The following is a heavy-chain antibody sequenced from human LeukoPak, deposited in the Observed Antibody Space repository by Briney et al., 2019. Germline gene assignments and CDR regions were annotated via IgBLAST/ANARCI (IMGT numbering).Heavy chain of an antibody. J-gene: IGHJ4*02. CDR3: ARDSDGDPSFDY. Sequence: PGGSLRLSCAASGFTFSSSDMNWVRQTPGKGLEWISYITGSSETIIYADSVKGRFTISRDNAKNSLFLQMNSLRDEDTAVYYCARDSDGDPSFDYWGQGSLVSVSS. CDR1: GFTFSSSD. D-gene: IGHD4-17*01. CDR2: ITGSSETI. V-gene: IGHV3-48*02.